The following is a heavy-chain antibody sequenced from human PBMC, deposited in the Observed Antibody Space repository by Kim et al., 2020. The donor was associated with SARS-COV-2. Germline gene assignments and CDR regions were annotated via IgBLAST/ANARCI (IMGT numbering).Heavy chain of an antibody. Sequence: GGSLRLSCAASGFTFSSYAMRWVRQAPGKGLEWVSAISCSGGSTYYADSVKGRFTISRDNSKNTLYLQMNSLRAEDTAVYYCAKDPGYSGSSEGDAFDIWGQGTMVTVSS. CDR2: ISCSGGST. CDR3: AKDPGYSGSSEGDAFDI. V-gene: IGHV3-23*01. J-gene: IGHJ3*02. D-gene: IGHD1-26*01. CDR1: GFTFSSYA.